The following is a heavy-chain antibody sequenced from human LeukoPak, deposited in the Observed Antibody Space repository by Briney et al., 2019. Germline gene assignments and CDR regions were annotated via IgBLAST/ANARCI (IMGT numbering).Heavy chain of an antibody. J-gene: IGHJ4*02. D-gene: IGHD5-24*01. CDR3: ASYPPGGERWLQGYFDY. CDR1: GYTFTSYG. V-gene: IGHV1-18*01. Sequence: ASVKVSCKASGYTFTSYGISWVRQAPGQGLEWMGWISAYNGNTNYAQKLQGRVTTTTDTSTSTAYMELRSLRSEDTAVYYCASYPPGGERWLQGYFDYWGQGTLVTVSS. CDR2: ISAYNGNT.